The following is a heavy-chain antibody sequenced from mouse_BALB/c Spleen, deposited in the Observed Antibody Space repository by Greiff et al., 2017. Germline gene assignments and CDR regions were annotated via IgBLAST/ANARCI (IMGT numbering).Heavy chain of an antibody. CDR2: ISSGGST. J-gene: IGHJ4*01. D-gene: IGHD1-1*01. CDR1: GFTFSSYA. V-gene: IGHV5-6-5*01. Sequence: EVKLMESGGGLVKPGGSLKLSCAASGFTFSSYAMSWVRQTPEKRLEWVASISSGGSTYYPDSVKGRFTISRDNARNILYLQMSSLRSEDTAMYYCARTGIYYYGSSHYYAMDYWGQGTSVTVSS. CDR3: ARTGIYYYGSSHYYAMDY.